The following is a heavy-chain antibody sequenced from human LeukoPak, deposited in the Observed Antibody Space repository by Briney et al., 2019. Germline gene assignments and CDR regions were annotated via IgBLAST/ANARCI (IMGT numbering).Heavy chain of an antibody. CDR1: GFTFSSYG. CDR2: ISGSGGST. Sequence: GGTLRLSCAASGFTFSSYGMSRVRQAPGKGLEWVSAISGSGGSTYYADSVKGRFTISRDNSKNTLYLQMNSLRAEDTAVYYCAREWFGESLDYWGQGTLVTVSS. V-gene: IGHV3-23*01. J-gene: IGHJ4*02. D-gene: IGHD3-10*01. CDR3: AREWFGESLDY.